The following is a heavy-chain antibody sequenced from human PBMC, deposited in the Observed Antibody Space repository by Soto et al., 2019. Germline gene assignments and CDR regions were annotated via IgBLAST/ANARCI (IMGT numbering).Heavy chain of an antibody. CDR2: IYYSGST. Sequence: QVQLQESGPGLVKPSETLSLTCTVSGGSISSYYWSWIRQPPGKGLGWMGYIYYSGSTNHNPSLKSRVTIAVDTSKYQFSLKLSSVTAADTAVYYCARDPYSSGWYAFDPWGQGTLVTVSS. D-gene: IGHD6-19*01. CDR1: GGSISSYY. J-gene: IGHJ5*02. CDR3: ARDPYSSGWYAFDP. V-gene: IGHV4-59*01.